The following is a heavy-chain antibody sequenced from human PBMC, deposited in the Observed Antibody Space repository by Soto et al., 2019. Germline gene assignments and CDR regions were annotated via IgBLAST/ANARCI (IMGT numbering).Heavy chain of an antibody. V-gene: IGHV3-66*01. D-gene: IGHD4-17*01. J-gene: IGHJ5*02. CDR1: GFTVSTNY. CDR2: IYDGGST. CDR3: TRGDGDYGRRLDP. Sequence: EVQLVESGGGLVQPGGSLRLSCAVSGFTVSTNYVSWVRQAPGKGLEWVSIIYDGGSTYYADAVKGRFTISRDDYNTYLYLQMNNVGDEDTAMYYCTRGDGDYGRRLDPWGQGTLVTVSS.